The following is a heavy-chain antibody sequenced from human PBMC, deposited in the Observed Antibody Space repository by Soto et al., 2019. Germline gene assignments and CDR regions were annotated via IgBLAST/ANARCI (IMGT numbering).Heavy chain of an antibody. CDR3: ARGLVLHRIAALAPARPSTPFDP. V-gene: IGHV4-61*01. CDR2: IYYSGTT. CDR1: GGSVGSGSYY. J-gene: IGHJ5*02. Sequence: SETLSLTCTVSGGSVGSGSYYWTWIRQPPGKGLEWLGYIYYSGTTNYNPPLKSRITISVDTSKNQFSLKLSSVTAADTAVYYCARGLVLHRIAALAPARPSTPFDPWGQGTLVTVSS. D-gene: IGHD6-6*01.